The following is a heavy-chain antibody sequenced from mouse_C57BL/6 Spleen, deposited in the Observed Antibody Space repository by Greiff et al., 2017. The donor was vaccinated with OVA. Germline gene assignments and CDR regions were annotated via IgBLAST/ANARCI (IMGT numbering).Heavy chain of an antibody. Sequence: QVQLKESGPGLVQPSQSLSITCTVSGFSLTSYGVHWVRQSPGKGLEWLGVIWRGGSTDYNAAFMSRLSITKENSKSQVFFKMNSLQADDTAIYYCAKEAIPTGTGAMDYWGQGTSVTVSS. V-gene: IGHV2-5*01. CDR1: GFSLTSYG. CDR3: AKEAIPTGTGAMDY. CDR2: IWRGGST. J-gene: IGHJ4*01. D-gene: IGHD4-1*02.